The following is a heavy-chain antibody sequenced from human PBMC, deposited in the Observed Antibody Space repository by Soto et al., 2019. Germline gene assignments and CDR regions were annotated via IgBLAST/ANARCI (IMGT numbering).Heavy chain of an antibody. V-gene: IGHV1-24*01. CDR3: EISSIAAAVIYIDG. Sequence: ASVKVSCKVSGYTLTELSMHWVRQAPGKGLEWMGGFDPEDGETIYAQKFQGRVTMTEDTSTDTAYMELSSLRSEDTAVYYCEISSIAAAVIYIDGWGQGTTVTGSS. CDR2: FDPEDGET. CDR1: GYTLTELS. D-gene: IGHD6-6*01. J-gene: IGHJ6*03.